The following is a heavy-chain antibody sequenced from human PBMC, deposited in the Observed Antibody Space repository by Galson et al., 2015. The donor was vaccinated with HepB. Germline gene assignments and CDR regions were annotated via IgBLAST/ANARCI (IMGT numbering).Heavy chain of an antibody. D-gene: IGHD6-13*01. CDR2: ISYDGDNK. J-gene: IGHJ3*02. CDR3: ARVAASGTDAFDI. V-gene: IGHV3-30*04. CDR1: GFTFGSHA. Sequence: SLRLSCAASGFTFGSHALHWVRQAPGKGLEWVAVISYDGDNKFYGDSVKGRFTISRDNSKETLHLQMSKVRLEDTAVYFCARVAASGTDAFDIWGQGTMVTVSS.